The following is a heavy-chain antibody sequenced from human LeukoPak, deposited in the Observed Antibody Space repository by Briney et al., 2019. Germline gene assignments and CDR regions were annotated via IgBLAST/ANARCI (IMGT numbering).Heavy chain of an antibody. J-gene: IGHJ4*02. D-gene: IGHD2-15*01. CDR3: AKDRGGGNLDFDY. CDR1: GFTFSSYA. V-gene: IGHV3-23*01. Sequence: GGSLRLSCAASGFTFSSYAMTWVRQAPGKGLEWVSVISGSGGRTYYADSVKGRFTISRENSKDTLYLQMSSLRAEDTAVYYCAKDRGGGNLDFDYWGQGTLVTVSS. CDR2: ISGSGGRT.